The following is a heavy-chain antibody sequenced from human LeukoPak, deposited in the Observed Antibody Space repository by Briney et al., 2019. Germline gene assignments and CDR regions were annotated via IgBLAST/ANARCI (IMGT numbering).Heavy chain of an antibody. V-gene: IGHV4-59*01. J-gene: IGHJ4*02. CDR1: GGSISPYY. Sequence: SETLSLTCTVSGGSISPYYWSWIRQTPGKGLKWIGYILYSGTTTNYNPSLKSRVTISVDTSKNQFSLKLSSVTAAETAVYYCARAGDWNDLVYWGQGTLVTVSS. CDR2: ILYSGTTT. CDR3: ARAGDWNDLVY. D-gene: IGHD1-1*01.